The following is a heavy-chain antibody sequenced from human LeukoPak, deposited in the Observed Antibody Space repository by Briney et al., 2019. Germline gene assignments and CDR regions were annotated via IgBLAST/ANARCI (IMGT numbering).Heavy chain of an antibody. CDR1: GGSISSSSYY. V-gene: IGHV4-39*07. CDR2: IYYSGST. CDR3: ARDPVGYSSSGFDY. Sequence: SETLSLTCTVSGGSISSSSYYWGWIRQPPGKGLEWIGSIYYSGSTYYNPSLKSRVTISVDTSKNQFSLKLSSVTAADTAVYYCARDPVGYSSSGFDYWGQGTLVTVSS. D-gene: IGHD6-13*01. J-gene: IGHJ4*02.